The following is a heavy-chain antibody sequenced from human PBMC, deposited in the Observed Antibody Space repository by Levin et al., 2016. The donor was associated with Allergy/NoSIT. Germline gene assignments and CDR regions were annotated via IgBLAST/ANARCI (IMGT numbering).Heavy chain of an antibody. CDR1: GFTFSNYA. J-gene: IGHJ4*02. CDR2: VSASGGGT. D-gene: IGHD1-26*01. Sequence: GSLRLSCAASGFTFSNYAMTWVRQAPGEGLQWVSTVSASGGGTYYADSVKGRFTISRDNFKNTLDLQMNSLRADDTAMYYCTTDPPNRGIVGTTAYYFDYWGQGTLVTVSS. CDR3: TTDPPNRGIVGTTAYYFDY. V-gene: IGHV3-23*01.